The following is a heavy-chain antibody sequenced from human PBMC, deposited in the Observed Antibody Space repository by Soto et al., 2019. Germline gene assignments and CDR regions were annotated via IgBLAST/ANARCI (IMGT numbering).Heavy chain of an antibody. Sequence: QVQVVQSGVEVRRPGSSVKVSCKASGDTFKNCVISWVRQAPGQGLEWMGGIIPLFGTTDFAQRHQARLTITPDEYTTTAYMDLSRLRSEDTATYYCAAELRFGKLSVVWGQGTTVIVSS. J-gene: IGHJ6*02. CDR2: IIPLFGTT. CDR3: AAELRFGKLSVV. CDR1: GDTFKNCV. V-gene: IGHV1-69*01. D-gene: IGHD3-10*01.